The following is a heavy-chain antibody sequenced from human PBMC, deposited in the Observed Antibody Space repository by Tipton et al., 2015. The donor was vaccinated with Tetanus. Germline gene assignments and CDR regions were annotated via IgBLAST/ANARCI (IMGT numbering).Heavy chain of an antibody. CDR1: GYTFTHYG. D-gene: IGHD3/OR15-3a*01. Sequence: QVQLVQSGAEVKKPGASVKVSCKASGYTFTHYGVNWVRQAPGQGLEWMGWISPFNENVNYAEKFQGRLTMTTDRSTATVHMDLRSLRSDDTAVYYCARGRGLGPHEYFEHWGQGTLVTVSS. CDR2: ISPFNENV. J-gene: IGHJ5*02. CDR3: ARGRGLGPHEYFEH. V-gene: IGHV1-18*01.